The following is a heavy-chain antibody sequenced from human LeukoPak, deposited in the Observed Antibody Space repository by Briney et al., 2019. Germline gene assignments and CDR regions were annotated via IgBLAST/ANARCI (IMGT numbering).Heavy chain of an antibody. Sequence: PGGSLRLSCAASGFTFSTYAMTWVRQPPGKGLEWIGTIHYSGNTYYNPSLKSRVIISIDTSKNQFSLKVSSVTAADTAVYCCARLDYGDYGGFDYWGQGTLVTVSS. CDR2: IHYSGNT. V-gene: IGHV4-39*01. J-gene: IGHJ4*02. CDR3: ARLDYGDYGGFDY. CDR1: GFTFSTYA. D-gene: IGHD4-17*01.